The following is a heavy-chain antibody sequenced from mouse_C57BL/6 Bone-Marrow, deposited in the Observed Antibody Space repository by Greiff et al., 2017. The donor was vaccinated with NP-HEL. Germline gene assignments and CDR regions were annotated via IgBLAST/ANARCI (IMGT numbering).Heavy chain of an antibody. D-gene: IGHD2-1*01. J-gene: IGHJ2*01. CDR3: ARLYYGILDY. CDR1: GFTFSSYG. Sequence: EVQRVESGGDLVKPGGSLKLSCAASGFTFSSYGMSWVRQTPDKRLEWVATISSGGSYTYYPDSVKGRFTISRDNAKNTLYLQMSSLKSEDTAMYYCARLYYGILDYWGQGTTLTVSS. CDR2: ISSGGSYT. V-gene: IGHV5-6*01.